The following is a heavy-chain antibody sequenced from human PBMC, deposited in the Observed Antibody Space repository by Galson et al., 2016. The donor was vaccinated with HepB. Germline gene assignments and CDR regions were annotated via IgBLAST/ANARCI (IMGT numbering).Heavy chain of an antibody. CDR2: VYRGKT. V-gene: IGHV4-39*01. CDR3: ARAGLGTKASFDY. CDR1: DGPISSSSFS. J-gene: IGHJ4*02. Sequence: TLSLTCTVSDGPISSSSFSWGWIRQPPGKGLESIGTVYRGKTYYNPSLEGPVTISVGMSTDLLSLKLTSLTAADTGVYYCARAGLGTKASFDYWGQGILVAVSS. D-gene: IGHD1-7*01.